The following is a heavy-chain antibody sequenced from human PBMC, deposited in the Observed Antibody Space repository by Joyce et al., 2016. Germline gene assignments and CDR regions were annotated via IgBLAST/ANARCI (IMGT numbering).Heavy chain of an antibody. CDR3: AKREHYGMDV. D-gene: IGHD1/OR15-1a*01. J-gene: IGHJ6*02. CDR2: ISWNGQNI. V-gene: IGHV3-9*01. CDR1: GLTFEDYA. Sequence: EVQLVESGGGLVQPGGSLRLSCAASGLTFEDYAMHWVRQGPGKGLELVSSISWNGQNIGYADSVKGRFTISRDNAKKSLFLQMNSLRAEDTALFYCAKREHYGMDVWGQGTSVTVSS.